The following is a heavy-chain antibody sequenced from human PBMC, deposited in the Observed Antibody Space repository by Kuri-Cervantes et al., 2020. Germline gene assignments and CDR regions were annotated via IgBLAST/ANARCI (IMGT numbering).Heavy chain of an antibody. J-gene: IGHJ5*02. CDR2: ISPGGDTT. CDR1: GGTFSSYA. V-gene: IGHV1-46*01. D-gene: IGHD3-3*01. CDR3: AGGPSFRSPGVDP. Sequence: ASVKVSCKASGGTFSSYATSWVRQAPGQGLEWMGIISPGGDTTKYAQKFQGRVTMTRDRSASTVCMEMRGLRSEDTAVYYCAGGPSFRSPGVDPWGQGTLVTVSS.